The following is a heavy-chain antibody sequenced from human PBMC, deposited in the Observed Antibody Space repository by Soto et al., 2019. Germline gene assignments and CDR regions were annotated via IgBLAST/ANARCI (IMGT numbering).Heavy chain of an antibody. CDR2: IDGSGNT. J-gene: IGHJ4*02. D-gene: IGHD1-26*01. Sequence: QVQLQQWGAGLWKPSETLSLTCAVNSESLSGYYWSWIRQSPGKGLEWIGEIDGSGNTNYSPSLRSRVAMSVDTSKNHFSLNLNSVSAADTAAYCCVGARGRLVGFDYWGQGTLVTVSS. V-gene: IGHV4-34*01. CDR1: SESLSGYY. CDR3: VGARGRLVGFDY.